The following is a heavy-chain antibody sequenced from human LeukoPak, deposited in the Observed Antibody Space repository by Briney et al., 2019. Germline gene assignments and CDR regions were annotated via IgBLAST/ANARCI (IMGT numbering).Heavy chain of an antibody. D-gene: IGHD1-1*01. Sequence: GGSLRLSCAASGFTFASYSMNWVRQAPGKGLEGVSSISGDSTYIYNAGSVKGRFTISRDNAQASLYLQMISLRADDTAVYYCARVSGRLERQSDLDHWGQGTLVIVSS. CDR3: ARVSGRLERQSDLDH. CDR2: ISGDSTYI. V-gene: IGHV3-21*01. J-gene: IGHJ4*02. CDR1: GFTFASYS.